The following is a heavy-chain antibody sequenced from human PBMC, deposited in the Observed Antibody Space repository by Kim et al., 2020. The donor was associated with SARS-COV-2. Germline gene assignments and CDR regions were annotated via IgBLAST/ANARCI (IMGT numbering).Heavy chain of an antibody. J-gene: IGHJ3*01. D-gene: IGHD3-10*01. CDR2: INESGTT. Sequence: SETLSLTCAVYGGSFSDFWSWIRQPPGRGLEWIGEINESGTTNYNPSLKSRVIMSVDTSKSHVSLRLTSVTAADTAVYYCARAAFIMVRGVTITQRVGFDVWGQGTMVTV. CDR3: ARAAFIMVRGVTITQRVGFDV. V-gene: IGHV4-34*01. CDR1: GGSFSDF.